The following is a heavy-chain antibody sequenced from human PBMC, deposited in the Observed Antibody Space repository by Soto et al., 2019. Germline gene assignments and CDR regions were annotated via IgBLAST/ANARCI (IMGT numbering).Heavy chain of an antibody. V-gene: IGHV4-30-2*01. D-gene: IGHD5-18*01. J-gene: IGHJ4*02. CDR1: GGSISSRAYS. CDR3: ARAFTAMGLFDF. Sequence: PSETLSLTCAVSGGSISSRAYSWSWIRQPPGKGLEWIGYLYHGGATYSNPSLKNRVTISGDWSKNQFSLKLNSVTAADTAVYYCARAFTAMGLFDFWGPGTLVTVPQ. CDR2: LYHGGAT.